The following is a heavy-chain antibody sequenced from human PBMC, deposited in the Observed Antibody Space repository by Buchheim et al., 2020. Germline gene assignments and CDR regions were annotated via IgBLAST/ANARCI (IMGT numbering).Heavy chain of an antibody. CDR1: GFTFSTYA. D-gene: IGHD3-16*01. J-gene: IGHJ4*02. V-gene: IGHV3-23*01. CDR3: ARDLWFGGVQRMQY. Sequence: EAQLLDSGGGLVQPGGSLRLSCAASGFTFSTYAMSWVRQAPGKGLEWVSAISGSGSDTFYADSVKGRFTISRDNSKNTLFLQMNSVRAEDTAVYYCARDLWFGGVQRMQYWGQGTL. CDR2: ISGSGSDT.